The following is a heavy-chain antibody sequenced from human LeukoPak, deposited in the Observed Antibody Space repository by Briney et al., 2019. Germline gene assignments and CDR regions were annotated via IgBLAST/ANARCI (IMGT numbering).Heavy chain of an antibody. D-gene: IGHD3-3*01. J-gene: IGHJ4*02. CDR3: ARVRSGYYPFDY. CDR2: INHSGST. Sequence: SETLSLTCAVYGGSFSGYYRSWIRQPPGKGLEWIGEINHSGSTNYNPSLKSRVTISVDTSKNQFSLKLSSVTAADTAVYYCARVRSGYYPFDYWGQGTLVTVSS. V-gene: IGHV4-34*01. CDR1: GGSFSGYY.